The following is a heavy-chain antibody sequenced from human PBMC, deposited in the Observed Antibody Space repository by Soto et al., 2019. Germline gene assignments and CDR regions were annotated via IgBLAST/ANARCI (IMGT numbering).Heavy chain of an antibody. CDR1: GFTFSSYA. Sequence: EVQLVESGGGLVQPGGSLRLSCAASGFTFSSYAMHWVRQAPGKGLEYVSAISSNGGSTYYANSVKGRFTISRDNSKNTRYLQMGSLRAEDMAVYYCARSDGYNVDYWRQGTLVTVSS. CDR2: ISSNGGST. D-gene: IGHD5-12*01. CDR3: ARSDGYNVDY. J-gene: IGHJ4*02. V-gene: IGHV3-64*01.